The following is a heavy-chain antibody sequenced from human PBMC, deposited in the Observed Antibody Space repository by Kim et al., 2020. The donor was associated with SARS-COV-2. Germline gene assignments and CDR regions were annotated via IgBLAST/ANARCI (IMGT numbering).Heavy chain of an antibody. J-gene: IGHJ5*02. CDR1: GFAFESRS. CDR3: AKETGVAPNTYYFDH. CDR2: ISWSSGTV. D-gene: IGHD2-8*02. V-gene: IGHV3-9*01. Sequence: GGSLRLSCEASGFAFESRSMSWVRQVPGKGLEWVSSISWSSGTVTYVDSVKGRFATSRDNANNVLYLQMSSLKSDDTGIYFCAKETGVAPNTYYFDHWGPGSLVTVSA.